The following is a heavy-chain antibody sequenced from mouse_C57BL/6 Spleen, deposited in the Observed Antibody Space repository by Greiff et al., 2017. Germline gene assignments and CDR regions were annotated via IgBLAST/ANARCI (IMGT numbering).Heavy chain of an antibody. V-gene: IGHV1-26*01. CDR3: ARSDGNYLDY. Sequence: EVQLQQSGPELVKPGASVKISCKASGYTFTDYYMNWVKQSHGKSLEWIGDINPNNGGTSYNQKFKGKATLTVDKSSSTAYMELRSLTSEDSAVYYCARSDGNYLDYWGQGTTLTVSS. CDR2: INPNNGGT. D-gene: IGHD1-1*01. J-gene: IGHJ2*01. CDR1: GYTFTDYY.